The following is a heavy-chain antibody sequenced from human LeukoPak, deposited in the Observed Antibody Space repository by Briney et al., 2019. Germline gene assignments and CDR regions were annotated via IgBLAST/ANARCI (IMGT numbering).Heavy chain of an antibody. Sequence: ASVKVSCKASGYTFTSYYMHWVRQAPGQGLEWMGIINPSGGSTSYAQKFQGRVTITADESTSTAYMELSSLRSEDTAVYYCARGRDGYNWGYYYYMDVWGKGTTVTISS. D-gene: IGHD5-24*01. CDR3: ARGRDGYNWGYYYYMDV. CDR1: GYTFTSYY. J-gene: IGHJ6*03. CDR2: INPSGGST. V-gene: IGHV1-46*01.